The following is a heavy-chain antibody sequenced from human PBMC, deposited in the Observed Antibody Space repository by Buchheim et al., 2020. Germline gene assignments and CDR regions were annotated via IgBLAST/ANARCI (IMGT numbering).Heavy chain of an antibody. CDR2: ISSSSSYI. J-gene: IGHJ6*03. Sequence: EVQLVESGGGLVKPGGSLRLSCAASGFTFSSYSMNWVRQAPGKGLEWVSSISSSSSYIYYADSVKGRFTISRDNAKNSLYLQMNSLRAEDTAVYYCARSPNYYDSSGYYLHYYYYYMDVWGKGTT. D-gene: IGHD3-22*01. CDR3: ARSPNYYDSSGYYLHYYYYYMDV. V-gene: IGHV3-21*01. CDR1: GFTFSSYS.